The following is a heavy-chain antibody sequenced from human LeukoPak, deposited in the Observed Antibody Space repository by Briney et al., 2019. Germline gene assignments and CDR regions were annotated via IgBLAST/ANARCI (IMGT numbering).Heavy chain of an antibody. Sequence: GGSLRLSCAASGFTFSSYSMNWVRQAPGKGLEWVSSISSSSSYIYYADSVKGRFTISRDNAKNSLYLQMNSLRAEDTAVYYCARSGPVPYTNWFDPWGQGTLVTVSS. J-gene: IGHJ5*02. CDR2: ISSSSSYI. CDR1: GFTFSSYS. CDR3: ARSGPVPYTNWFDP. D-gene: IGHD2-2*01. V-gene: IGHV3-21*01.